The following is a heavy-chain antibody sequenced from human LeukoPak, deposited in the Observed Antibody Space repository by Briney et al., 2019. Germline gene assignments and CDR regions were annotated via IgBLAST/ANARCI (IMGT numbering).Heavy chain of an antibody. Sequence: GGSLRLSCAASGFTFDDYAMHWVRQAPGKGLEWVSGISWNSGSIGYADSVKGRFTISRDNAKNSLYLQMNSLRAEDMALYYCAKGGIVGATTNYDAFDIWGQGTMVTVSS. CDR3: AKGGIVGATTNYDAFDI. CDR2: ISWNSGSI. CDR1: GFTFDDYA. D-gene: IGHD1-26*01. V-gene: IGHV3-9*03. J-gene: IGHJ3*02.